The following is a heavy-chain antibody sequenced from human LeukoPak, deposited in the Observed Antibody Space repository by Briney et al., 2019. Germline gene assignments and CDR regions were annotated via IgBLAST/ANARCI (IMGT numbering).Heavy chain of an antibody. Sequence: ASETLSLTCTVSGGSISSYYWSWIRQPPGKGLEWIGYIYYSGSTNYNPSLKSRVTISVDTSKNQSSLKLSSVTAADTAVYYCASSKYSSSSPDYWGQGTLVTVSS. CDR2: IYYSGST. CDR1: GGSISSYY. J-gene: IGHJ4*02. D-gene: IGHD6-6*01. CDR3: ASSKYSSSSPDY. V-gene: IGHV4-59*01.